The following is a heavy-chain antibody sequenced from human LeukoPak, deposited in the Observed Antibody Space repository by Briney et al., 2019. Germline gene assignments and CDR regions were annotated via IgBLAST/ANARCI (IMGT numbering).Heavy chain of an antibody. D-gene: IGHD6-19*01. Sequence: SETLSLTCAVYGGSFSGYYWSWIRQPPGKGLEWIGEINHSGSTNYNPSLKGRVTMSVDTSKNQFSLKLTSVTAADTAVYYCARHASSGWYSLDYWGQGTLVTVSS. V-gene: IGHV4-34*01. CDR2: INHSGST. CDR3: ARHASSGWYSLDY. CDR1: GGSFSGYY. J-gene: IGHJ4*02.